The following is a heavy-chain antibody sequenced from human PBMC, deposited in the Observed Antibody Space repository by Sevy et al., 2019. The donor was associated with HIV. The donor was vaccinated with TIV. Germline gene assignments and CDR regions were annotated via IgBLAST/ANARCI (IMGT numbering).Heavy chain of an antibody. J-gene: IGHJ4*02. Sequence: SETLSLTCAVYGGSFSGYYWSWIRQPPGKGLEWIGEINHSGSTNYNPSLKSRVTISVDTSKNQFSLKLSSVTAANTAVYYCAREDTAMVDYWGQGTLVTVSS. CDR3: AREDTAMVDY. CDR2: INHSGST. V-gene: IGHV4-34*01. CDR1: GGSFSGYY. D-gene: IGHD5-18*01.